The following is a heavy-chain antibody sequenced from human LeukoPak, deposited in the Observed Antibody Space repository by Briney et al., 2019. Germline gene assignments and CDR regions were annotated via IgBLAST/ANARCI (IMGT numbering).Heavy chain of an antibody. D-gene: IGHD5-18*01. CDR2: IYYSGST. J-gene: IGHJ4*02. CDR1: GGSISSSSYY. Sequence: SETLSLTCTVSGGSISSSSYYWGWIRQPPGKGLEWIGSIYYSGSTYYNPSLKSRVTISVDMSKKQFSLKVSSVTAADTAVYYCARPHRGHSYGTDYWGQGTLVTVSS. CDR3: ARPHRGHSYGTDY. V-gene: IGHV4-39*01.